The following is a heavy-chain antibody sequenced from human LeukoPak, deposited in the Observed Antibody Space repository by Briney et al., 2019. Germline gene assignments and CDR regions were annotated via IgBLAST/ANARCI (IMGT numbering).Heavy chain of an antibody. J-gene: IGHJ4*02. CDR3: ARDPGYSSDY. Sequence: SETLSLTCAVYGGSFSGYFWTWIRQSPGKGLEWLGEINHRGNANYNPSLKSRVTISVDTSKNQFSLKLTSVTAADTAVYYCARDPGYSSDYWGQGTLVTVSS. V-gene: IGHV4-34*01. D-gene: IGHD5-18*01. CDR1: GGSFSGYF. CDR2: INHRGNA.